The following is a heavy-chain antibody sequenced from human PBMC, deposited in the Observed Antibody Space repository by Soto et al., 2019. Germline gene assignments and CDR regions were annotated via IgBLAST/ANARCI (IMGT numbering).Heavy chain of an antibody. J-gene: IGHJ4*02. V-gene: IGHV3-33*01. CDR3: ASPSYSGGYDYFDY. D-gene: IGHD2-15*01. Sequence: GGSLRLSCEGSGFIFSSYGMHWVRQAPGKGLEWVAVIWYDGSNKYYADSVKGQVTISADKSINTAYLQWSSLKASDTAMYYCASPSYSGGYDYFDYWGQGTLVTVSS. CDR2: IWYDGSNK. CDR1: GFIFSSYG.